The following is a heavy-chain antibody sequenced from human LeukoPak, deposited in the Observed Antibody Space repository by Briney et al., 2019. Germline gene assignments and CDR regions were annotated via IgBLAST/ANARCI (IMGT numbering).Heavy chain of an antibody. CDR2: ISGSGGST. Sequence: GGSLRLSCVASGFTFSSYAMSWVRQAPGKGLEWVSAISGSGGSTYYADSVKGRFTISRGNSKNTLYLQMNSLRAEDTAVYYCASSVIEYSNDYWGQGTLVTVSS. CDR3: ASSVIEYSNDY. V-gene: IGHV3-23*01. D-gene: IGHD6-6*01. J-gene: IGHJ4*02. CDR1: GFTFSSYA.